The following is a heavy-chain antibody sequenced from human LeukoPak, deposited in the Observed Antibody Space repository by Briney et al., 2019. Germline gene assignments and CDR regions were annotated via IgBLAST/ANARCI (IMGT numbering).Heavy chain of an antibody. CDR2: IHYSGST. Sequence: PSETLSLTCTVSGGSISGYYWSWIRQPPGKGLEWIGYIHYSGSTKYSPSLKSRVTISVDTSKNQLSLKLSSVTAADTAVYYCARVEGYYYDSSGSPLFDYWGQGTLVTVSS. D-gene: IGHD3-22*01. V-gene: IGHV4-59*01. CDR1: GGSISGYY. J-gene: IGHJ4*02. CDR3: ARVEGYYYDSSGSPLFDY.